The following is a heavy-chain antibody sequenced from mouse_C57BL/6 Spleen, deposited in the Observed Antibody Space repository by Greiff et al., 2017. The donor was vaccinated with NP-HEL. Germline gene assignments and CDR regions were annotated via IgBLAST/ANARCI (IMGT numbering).Heavy chain of an antibody. CDR2: IYPGDGDT. V-gene: IGHV1-82*01. Sequence: VQLQQSGPELVKPGASVKISCKASGYAFSSSWMNWVKQRPGKGLEWIGRIYPGDGDTNYNGKFKGKATLTADKSSSTAYMQLSSLTSEDSAVYFCARFRSHYFDYWGQGTTLTVSS. CDR3: ARFRSHYFDY. D-gene: IGHD1-1*01. J-gene: IGHJ2*01. CDR1: GYAFSSSW.